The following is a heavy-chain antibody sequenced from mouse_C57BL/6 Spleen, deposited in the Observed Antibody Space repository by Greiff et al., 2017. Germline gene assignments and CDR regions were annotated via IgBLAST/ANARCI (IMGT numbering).Heavy chain of an antibody. J-gene: IGHJ2*01. Sequence: EVKLMESGGGLVKPGGSLKLSCAASGFTFSDYGMHWVRQAPEKGLEWVAYISSGSSTIYYADTVKGRFTISRDNAKNTLFLQMTSLRSEDTAMYYCAKTNWAPYDFDYWGQGTTLTVSS. CDR3: AKTNWAPYDFDY. D-gene: IGHD4-1*01. CDR1: GFTFSDYG. CDR2: ISSGSSTI. V-gene: IGHV5-17*01.